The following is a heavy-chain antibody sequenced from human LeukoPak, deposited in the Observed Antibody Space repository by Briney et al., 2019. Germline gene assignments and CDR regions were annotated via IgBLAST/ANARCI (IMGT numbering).Heavy chain of an antibody. J-gene: IGHJ6*03. V-gene: IGHV4-4*02. CDR2: IYHSGST. CDR3: ARTTEGYCRGRSCYSYYYYMDV. Sequence: SGTLSLTCAVSGGSISSSNWWSWVRQPPGKGLEWIGEIYHSGSTNYNPSLKSRVTISVDKSKNQFSLKLSSVTAADTAVYYCARTTEGYCRGRSCYSYYYYMDVWGKGTTVTVSS. D-gene: IGHD2-15*01. CDR1: GGSISSSNW.